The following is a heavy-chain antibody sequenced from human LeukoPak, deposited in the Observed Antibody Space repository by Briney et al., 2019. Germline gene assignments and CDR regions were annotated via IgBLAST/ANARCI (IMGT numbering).Heavy chain of an antibody. Sequence: GGSLRLSCAASGFTFSSYSMNWVRQAPGKGLEWVSYISSSSSTIYYADSVKGRFTISRDNAKNSLYLQMNSLRAEDTALYYCAKSKVVTTIPYYFDYWGQGTLVTVSS. CDR2: ISSSSSTI. V-gene: IGHV3-48*04. J-gene: IGHJ4*02. CDR3: AKSKVVTTIPYYFDY. CDR1: GFTFSSYS. D-gene: IGHD2-21*02.